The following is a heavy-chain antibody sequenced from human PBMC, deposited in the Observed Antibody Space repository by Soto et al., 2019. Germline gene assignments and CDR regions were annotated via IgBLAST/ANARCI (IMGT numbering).Heavy chain of an antibody. J-gene: IGHJ1*01. CDR3: AKDLEAHSSGHRGFFHH. CDR1: GFTFSGYG. D-gene: IGHD3-22*01. CDR2: ISGSGDTT. V-gene: IGHV3-23*01. Sequence: EVQLLESGGGLVQPGGSLRLSCVASGFTFSGYGMSWVRQSPGKGLEWVSGISGSGDTTYYADSAKGRFTISRDNSKNMLYVQMNSLRAEYTAVYYCAKDLEAHSSGHRGFFHHRGQGTLVTVSS.